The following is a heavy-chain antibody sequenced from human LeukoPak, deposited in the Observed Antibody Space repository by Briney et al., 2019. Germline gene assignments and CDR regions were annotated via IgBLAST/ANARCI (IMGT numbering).Heavy chain of an antibody. V-gene: IGHV3-15*01. CDR2: IKTKGEGGTV. Sequence: ETLSLTCAVSGGSISSSNWWTWVRQAQGKGLEWVGRIKTKGEGGTVDYAAPVKGRFTISRDDSKNTLYLQMNSLKTEDTAIYYCMSDLDNWGQGTLVTVSS. CDR1: GGSISSSNW. J-gene: IGHJ4*02. CDR3: MSDLDN.